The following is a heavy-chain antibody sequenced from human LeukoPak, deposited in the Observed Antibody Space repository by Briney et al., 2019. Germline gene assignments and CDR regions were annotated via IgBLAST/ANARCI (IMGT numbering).Heavy chain of an antibody. CDR1: KFTFNSYG. V-gene: IGHV3-30*02. CDR2: IQDDGSNK. CDR3: GSTTVTTDYYFDY. Sequence: GGSLRLSCATSKFTFNSYGMHWVRQAPGKGLEWVAFIQDDGSNKYYADSVRRRFTISRDNSKNTLYLQMNSLRAEDTAVYYCGSTTVTTDYYFDYWGQGTLVTVSS. D-gene: IGHD4-17*01. J-gene: IGHJ4*02.